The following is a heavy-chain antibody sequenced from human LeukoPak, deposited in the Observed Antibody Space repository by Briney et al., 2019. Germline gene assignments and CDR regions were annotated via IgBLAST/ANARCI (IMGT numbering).Heavy chain of an antibody. J-gene: IGHJ3*02. Sequence: SETLSLTCTVSGYSISSGYYWGWIRQPPGKGLEWIGSSHQSGATYYNPSLKGRVTISQETSKNQFSLKLSSVTAADTAVYYCAREFVGADAFDIWGQGTMVTVSS. D-gene: IGHD1-26*01. CDR2: SHQSGAT. V-gene: IGHV4-38-2*02. CDR3: AREFVGADAFDI. CDR1: GYSISSGYY.